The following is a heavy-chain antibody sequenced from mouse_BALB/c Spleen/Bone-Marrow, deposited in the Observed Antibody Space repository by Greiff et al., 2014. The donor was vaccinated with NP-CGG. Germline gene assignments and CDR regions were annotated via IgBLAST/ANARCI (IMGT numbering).Heavy chain of an antibody. V-gene: IGHV5-6*01. CDR1: GFTFSSYG. CDR3: ARQYGNYWDYFDY. CDR2: ISSGGSYT. D-gene: IGHD2-10*02. J-gene: IGHJ2*01. Sequence: EVQLQQSGGDLVKPGGSLKLSCAASGFTFSSYGMSWVRQTPDKRLEWVATISSGGSYTYYPDSVKGRFTISRDNAKNTLYLQMSSLKSEDTAMYYCARQYGNYWDYFDYWGQGTTLTVSS.